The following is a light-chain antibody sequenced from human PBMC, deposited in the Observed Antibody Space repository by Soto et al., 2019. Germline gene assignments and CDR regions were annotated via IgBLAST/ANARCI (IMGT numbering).Light chain of an antibody. CDR1: QDIRVD. CDR2: AAS. Sequence: AIQMTQSPPSLSASVGDRVIITCRASQDIRVDVGWLQQRPGHAPNLLIYAASTLHTGVPSKFTGSGSGTDVTLTINDLQPEDVGNYSCLQDYDFPSTFGRGTKLGI. CDR3: LQDYDFPST. J-gene: IGKJ2*01. V-gene: IGKV1-6*01.